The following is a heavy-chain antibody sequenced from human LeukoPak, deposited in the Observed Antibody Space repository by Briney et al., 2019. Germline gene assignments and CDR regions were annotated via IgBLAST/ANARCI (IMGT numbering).Heavy chain of an antibody. CDR3: ARGQGTVTTH. J-gene: IGHJ4*02. CDR1: GGSFSGYY. D-gene: IGHD4-17*01. CDR2: INHSGST. V-gene: IGHV4-34*01. Sequence: SETLSLTCAVYGGSFSGYYWSWIHQPPGKGLEWIGEINHSGSTNYNPSLKSRVTISVDTSKNQFSLNLSSVTAADTAVYYCARGQGTVTTHWGQGTLVTVSS.